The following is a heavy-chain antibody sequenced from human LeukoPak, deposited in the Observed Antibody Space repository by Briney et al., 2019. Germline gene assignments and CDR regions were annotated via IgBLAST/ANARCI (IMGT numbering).Heavy chain of an antibody. CDR2: ISYDGSNK. Sequence: PGRSLRLSCAASGFTFSSYAMHWVRQAPGKGLEWVAVISYDGSNKYYTDSVKGRFTISRDNSKNTLYLQMNSLRAEDTALYYCARETGGTVGSTDFDYWGQGTLVTVSS. J-gene: IGHJ4*02. D-gene: IGHD4-17*01. V-gene: IGHV3-30-3*01. CDR3: ARETGGTVGSTDFDY. CDR1: GFTFSSYA.